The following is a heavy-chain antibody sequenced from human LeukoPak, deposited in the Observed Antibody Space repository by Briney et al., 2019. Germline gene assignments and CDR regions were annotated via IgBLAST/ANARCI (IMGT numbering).Heavy chain of an antibody. CDR1: GFTFGSYA. CDR2: ISGSGGST. V-gene: IGHV3-23*01. CDR3: AKDLGYCSGGSCYYYYGMDV. D-gene: IGHD2-15*01. J-gene: IGHJ6*02. Sequence: GASLRLSCAASGFTFGSYAMSWVRQAPGKGLEWVSAISGSGGSTYYADSVKGRFTISRDNSKNTLYLQMNSLRAEDTAVYYCAKDLGYCSGGSCYYYYGMDVWGQGTTVTVSS.